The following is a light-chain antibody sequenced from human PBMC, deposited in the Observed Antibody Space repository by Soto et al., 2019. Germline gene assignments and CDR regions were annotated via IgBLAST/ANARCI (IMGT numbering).Light chain of an antibody. CDR3: QQYYSYPQT. CDR2: AAS. Sequence: AIRMTQSSSSFSASTGDRVTITCRASQGISSYLAWYQQKPGKAPKLLIYAASTLQSGVPSRFSGSGSGTDFTLTISCLQSVDFATYYCQQYYSYPQTFGQGTKVEIK. J-gene: IGKJ1*01. CDR1: QGISSY. V-gene: IGKV1-8*01.